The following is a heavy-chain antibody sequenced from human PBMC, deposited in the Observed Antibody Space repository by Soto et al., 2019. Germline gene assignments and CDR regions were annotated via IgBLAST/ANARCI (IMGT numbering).Heavy chain of an antibody. CDR2: INHSGST. V-gene: IGHV4-34*01. Sequence: SETLSLTCAVYGGSFSGYYWSWIRQPPGKGLEWIGEINHSGSTNYNPSLKSRVTISVDTSKNQFSLKLSSVTAADTAVYYCAIDLPDDYRDYMGYWGQGTLVTVSS. CDR1: GGSFSGYY. J-gene: IGHJ4*02. CDR3: AIDLPDDYRDYMGY. D-gene: IGHD4-17*01.